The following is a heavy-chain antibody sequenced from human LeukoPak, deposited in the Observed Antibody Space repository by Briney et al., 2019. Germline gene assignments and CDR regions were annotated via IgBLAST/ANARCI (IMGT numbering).Heavy chain of an antibody. CDR2: ISSSSSYI. D-gene: IGHD3-3*01. CDR3: ASFSEFDFWSGSQTPFDY. Sequence: TGGSLRLSCAASGFTFSSYSMNWVRQAPGKGLEWVSSISSSSSYIYYADSVKGRFTISRDNAKNSLYLQMNSLRAEDTAVYYCASFSEFDFWSGSQTPFDYWGQGTLVTVSS. CDR1: GFTFSSYS. J-gene: IGHJ4*02. V-gene: IGHV3-21*01.